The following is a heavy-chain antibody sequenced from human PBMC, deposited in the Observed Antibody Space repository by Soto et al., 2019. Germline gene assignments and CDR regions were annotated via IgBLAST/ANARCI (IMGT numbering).Heavy chain of an antibody. CDR3: AKDVEPSDWYPPDYYYGLNV. CDR2: ISGSGGNA. V-gene: IGHV3-23*01. CDR1: GFTFNTYS. Sequence: EVHLLESGGGLVQPGGSLRLSCGASGFTFNTYSMTWVRQAPGKGLEWVSAISGSGGNAFYADSVKGRFTISRDNSKNTLYLQMDSLRAEDTAVYYCAKDVEPSDWYPPDYYYGLNVWGQGTTVTVSS. J-gene: IGHJ6*02. D-gene: IGHD6-19*01.